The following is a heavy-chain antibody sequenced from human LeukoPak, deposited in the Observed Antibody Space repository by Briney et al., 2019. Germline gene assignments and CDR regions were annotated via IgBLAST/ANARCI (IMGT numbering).Heavy chain of an antibody. CDR1: GGSISSYY. V-gene: IGHV4-59*01. Sequence: SETLSLTCTVSGGSISSYYWSWIRQPPGKGLEWIGYIYYSGSTNYNPSLKSRATISVDTSKNQFSLKLSSVTAADTAVYYCARNLGGSSWVFDYWGQGTLVAVSS. CDR3: ARNLGGSSWVFDY. CDR2: IYYSGST. D-gene: IGHD6-13*01. J-gene: IGHJ4*02.